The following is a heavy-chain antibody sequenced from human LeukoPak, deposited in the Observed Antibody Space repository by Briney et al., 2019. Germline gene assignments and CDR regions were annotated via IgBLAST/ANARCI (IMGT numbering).Heavy chain of an antibody. J-gene: IGHJ4*02. CDR1: GYTFTGYY. V-gene: IGHV1-2*02. Sequence: ASVKVSCKASGYTFTGYYMHWVRQAPGQGLEWMGWINPNSGGTNFAQKFQGRVTMTRDTSISTAYMELSRLRSDDTAVYYCARSTVTIFGVLTATDYWGQGTLVTVSS. CDR3: ARSTVTIFGVLTATDY. D-gene: IGHD3-3*01. CDR2: INPNSGGT.